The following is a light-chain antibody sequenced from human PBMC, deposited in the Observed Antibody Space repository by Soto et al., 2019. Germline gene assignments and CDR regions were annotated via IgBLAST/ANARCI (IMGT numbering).Light chain of an antibody. CDR2: GES. Sequence: EIVLTQSPGTLSLSPGERATLSCRASQIISSTYLGWYQQKPGQAPRLLIYGESSRATGIPDRFSGSGSGTDFTLTISRLESEDFAVYYCQHYGTSLYTFGQGTKLEIK. CDR1: QIISSTY. J-gene: IGKJ2*01. V-gene: IGKV3-20*01. CDR3: QHYGTSLYT.